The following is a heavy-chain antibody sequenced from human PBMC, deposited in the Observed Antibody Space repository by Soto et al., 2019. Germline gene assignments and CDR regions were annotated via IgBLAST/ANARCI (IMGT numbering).Heavy chain of an antibody. D-gene: IGHD4-4*01. Sequence: SETLSLTCAVYGGSFSGYYWSWIRQPPGKGLEWIGEINHRGSTNYNPSLKSRVTISVDTSKNQFSLKLSSVTAAETAVYYCVRAPNYSNYFWFDPWGQGTLVTVSS. V-gene: IGHV4-34*01. J-gene: IGHJ5*02. CDR3: VRAPNYSNYFWFDP. CDR2: INHRGST. CDR1: GGSFSGYY.